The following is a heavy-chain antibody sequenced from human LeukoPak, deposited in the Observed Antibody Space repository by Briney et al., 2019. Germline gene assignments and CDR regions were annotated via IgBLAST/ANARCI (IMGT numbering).Heavy chain of an antibody. CDR3: LSYCSSTSCYESNWFDP. V-gene: IGHV3-23*01. CDR2: ISGSGGST. Sequence: WGSLSLSCAASGFTFSSYAMSWVRQAPGKGLEWVSAISGSGGSTYYADSVKGRFTISRDNSKNTLYLQMSSLRAEDTAVYYCLSYCSSTSCYESNWFDPWGQGTLVTVSS. D-gene: IGHD2-2*01. J-gene: IGHJ5*02. CDR1: GFTFSSYA.